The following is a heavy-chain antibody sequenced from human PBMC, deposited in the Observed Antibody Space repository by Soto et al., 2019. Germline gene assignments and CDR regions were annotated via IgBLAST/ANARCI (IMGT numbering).Heavy chain of an antibody. CDR2: IDPNSGAT. CDR1: GYILTGYS. Sequence: QVYLVQSGAEVRRPGASVKVSCTAFGYILTGYSLHWVRQAPGQGLEWMGWIDPNSGATNSAERCHGRVSMTRDTSISAAYLELSSLRSDDTAAYYCARGYGSSPNMELRFGMDVWGQGTTISVSS. CDR3: ARGYGSSPNMELRFGMDV. J-gene: IGHJ6*02. V-gene: IGHV1-2*02. D-gene: IGHD5-18*01.